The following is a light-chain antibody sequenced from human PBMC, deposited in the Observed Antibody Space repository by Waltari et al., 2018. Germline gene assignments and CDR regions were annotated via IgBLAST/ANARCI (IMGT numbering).Light chain of an antibody. CDR2: AAS. CDR1: QSISSY. Sequence: DIQMTQSPSSLSASVGDRVTITCRASQSISSYLNWYQPKQGKAPNLLIYAASSLQSGVQSRFSGSGSGTDFTLTISSLQPEDFATYYCQQSYSTPLDTFGQGTRLEIK. CDR3: QQSYSTPLDT. J-gene: IGKJ5*01. V-gene: IGKV1-39*01.